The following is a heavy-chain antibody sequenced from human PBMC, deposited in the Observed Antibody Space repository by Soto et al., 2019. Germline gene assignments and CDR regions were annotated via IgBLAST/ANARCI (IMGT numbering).Heavy chain of an antibody. V-gene: IGHV5-51*01. Sequence: GKTLKISCNTSAYTFTNYSIAWVRHMPGKGLEWMGIIYPGVFETRYSPYFQVQVFISADKSITTDYLQWSSLKASDTSMYFCARHVGGESYGPYGMDVWGQGTTVTVSS. CDR1: AYTFTNYS. D-gene: IGHD3-16*01. J-gene: IGHJ6*02. CDR3: ARHVGGESYGPYGMDV. CDR2: IYPGVFET.